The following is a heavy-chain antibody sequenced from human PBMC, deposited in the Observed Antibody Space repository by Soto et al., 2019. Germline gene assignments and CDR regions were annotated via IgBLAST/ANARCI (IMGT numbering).Heavy chain of an antibody. J-gene: IGHJ5*02. D-gene: IGHD3-22*01. V-gene: IGHV4-31*03. CDR1: GGSISSGGYY. Sequence: PSETLSLTCTVSGGSISSGGYYWSWIRQHPGKGLEWIGYIYYSGSTYYSPSLKSRVTISVDTSKNQFSLKLSSVTAAVTAVYYCATAGTGYYYESSGPGSLLWFDPWGQGTLVTVSS. CDR3: ATAGTGYYYESSGPGSLLWFDP. CDR2: IYYSGST.